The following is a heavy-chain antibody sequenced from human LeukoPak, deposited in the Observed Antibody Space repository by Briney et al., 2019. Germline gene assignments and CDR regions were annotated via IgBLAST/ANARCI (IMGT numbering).Heavy chain of an antibody. CDR1: GGSISSYY. Sequence: SDTLSLTCTVSGGSISSYYWSWIRQPPGKGLEWIGYIYYSGSTNYNPSLKSRVTISVDTSKIQFSLKLSSVTAADTAVYYCARLDYDFWKTNWFDPWGQGTLVTVSS. V-gene: IGHV4-59*07. J-gene: IGHJ5*02. CDR3: ARLDYDFWKTNWFDP. CDR2: IYYSGST. D-gene: IGHD3-3*01.